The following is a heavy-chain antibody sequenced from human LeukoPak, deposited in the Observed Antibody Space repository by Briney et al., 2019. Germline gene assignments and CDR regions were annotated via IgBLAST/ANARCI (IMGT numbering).Heavy chain of an antibody. D-gene: IGHD3-10*01. Sequence: GGSLRLSCAASEFTLSTYAMSWVRQAPGRGLEWVSSINYGGDTTYYADSVKGRFTISRDNSKNTLYLQMNSLRAEDTAVYYCATIDPLWFGETYYFDYWGQGTLVTVSS. CDR2: INYGGDTT. CDR1: EFTLSTYA. J-gene: IGHJ4*02. V-gene: IGHV3-23*01. CDR3: ATIDPLWFGETYYFDY.